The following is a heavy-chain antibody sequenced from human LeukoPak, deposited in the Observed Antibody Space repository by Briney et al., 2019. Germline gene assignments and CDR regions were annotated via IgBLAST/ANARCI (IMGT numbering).Heavy chain of an antibody. V-gene: IGHV3-49*03. CDR3: TRSPRVTRIDY. D-gene: IGHD2-21*02. J-gene: IGHJ4*02. CDR2: IKSKAYGGTT. Sequence: PGRSLRLSCTVSGFTFGDYAMSWFRQAPGKGLEWVGFIKSKAYGGTTEYAAFVKGRFTISRDDSKSIVYLQMNSLKTEDTAMYYCTRSPRVTRIDYWGQGTLVTVSS. CDR1: GFTFGDYA.